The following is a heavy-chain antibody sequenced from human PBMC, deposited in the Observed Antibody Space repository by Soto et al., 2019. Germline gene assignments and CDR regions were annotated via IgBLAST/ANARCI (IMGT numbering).Heavy chain of an antibody. J-gene: IGHJ4*02. Sequence: SETLSLTCTVSGASVRSGPYYWSWIRQPPGKGLEWIGYIYNIGITKYNPSLKSRVTISVDTSKNEFSLKLRSVTAADTALYYCARVRYSHYGDYWGQGTLVTVSS. CDR2: IYNIGIT. D-gene: IGHD4-4*01. CDR3: ARVRYSHYGDY. CDR1: GASVRSGPYY. V-gene: IGHV4-61*01.